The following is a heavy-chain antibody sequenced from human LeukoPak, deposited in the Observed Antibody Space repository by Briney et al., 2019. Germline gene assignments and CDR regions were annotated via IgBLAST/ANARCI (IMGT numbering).Heavy chain of an antibody. CDR2: IASETYGGTA. Sequence: SLRLSCAASGFTFSSYEMNWVRQAPGKGLEWVGFIASETYGGTAEYAASVKGRFIISRDDSKSIAYLQMNSLKTEDTAVYYCTRDQTPYYWGQGTLVTVSS. CDR1: GFTFSSYE. V-gene: IGHV3-49*04. J-gene: IGHJ4*02. CDR3: TRDQTPYY.